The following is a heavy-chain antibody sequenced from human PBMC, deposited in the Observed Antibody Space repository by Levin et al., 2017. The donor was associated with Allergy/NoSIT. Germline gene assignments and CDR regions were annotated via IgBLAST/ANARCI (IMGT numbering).Heavy chain of an antibody. V-gene: IGHV3-30-3*01. Sequence: PGGSLRLSCAASGFTFSSYAMHWVRQAPGKGLEWVAVISYDGSNKYYADSVKGRFTISRDNSKNTLYLQMNSLRAEDTAVYYCARSFYGSGSSPLGYWGQGTLVTVSS. D-gene: IGHD3-10*01. CDR3: ARSFYGSGSSPLGY. CDR1: GFTFSSYA. J-gene: IGHJ4*02. CDR2: ISYDGSNK.